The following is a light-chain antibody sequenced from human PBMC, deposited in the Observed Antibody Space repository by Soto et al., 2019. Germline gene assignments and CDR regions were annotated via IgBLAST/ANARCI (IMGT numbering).Light chain of an antibody. CDR2: GAS. CDR3: QQYGSSPLFT. V-gene: IGKV3-20*01. CDR1: QSVSSSY. J-gene: IGKJ3*01. Sequence: EIVLTQSPGTLSLSPGERATLSCRASQSVSSSYLAWYQQKPGQAPRLLIYGASSRATGIPDRFSGGGSGTDFSLTISSLEPEDSAVYYCQQYGSSPLFTFGHGTKVDIK.